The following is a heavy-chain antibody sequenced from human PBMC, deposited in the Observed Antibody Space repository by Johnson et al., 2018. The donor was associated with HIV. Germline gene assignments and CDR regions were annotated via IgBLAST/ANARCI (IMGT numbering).Heavy chain of an antibody. J-gene: IGHJ3*02. Sequence: QVHLVESGGGLVQPGGSLRLSCAVSGFSFSSYGMHWVRQAPGKGLEWVAFIRYDGSNKYYADSVKGRFTISRDNSKNTMYLQMNSLRAEDTAVYYCAKEALRGGEYDAFDIWGQGTMVTVSS. V-gene: IGHV3-30*02. CDR3: AKEALRGGEYDAFDI. CDR1: GFSFSSYG. CDR2: IRYDGSNK. D-gene: IGHD2-15*01.